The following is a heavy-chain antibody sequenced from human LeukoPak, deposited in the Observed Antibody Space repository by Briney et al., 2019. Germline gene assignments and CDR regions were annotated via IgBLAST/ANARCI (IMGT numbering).Heavy chain of an antibody. CDR1: GYRFTNYW. CDR3: VRLGSGSYPDY. V-gene: IGHV5-51*01. Sequence: GESLKISCQGSGYRFTNYWIGWVRQMPGKGLECMGIMYPDDSDTTYSPSFQGQVTISADKSISTAYLQWSSLKASDTAMYYCVRLGSGSYPDYWGQGTLDTVSS. CDR2: MYPDDSDT. D-gene: IGHD1-26*01. J-gene: IGHJ4*02.